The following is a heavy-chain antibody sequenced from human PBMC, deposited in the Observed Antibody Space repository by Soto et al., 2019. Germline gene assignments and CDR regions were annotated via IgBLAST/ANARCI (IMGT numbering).Heavy chain of an antibody. CDR2: IYHSGST. V-gene: IGHV4-30-2*01. Sequence: SETLSLTCAVSGGSISSGGYSWSWIRQPPGKGLEWIGYIYHSGSTYYNPSLKSRVTISVDRSKNQFSLKLSSVTAADTAVYYCARSLWFGELLGSWGQGTLVTVSS. CDR3: ARSLWFGELLGS. D-gene: IGHD3-10*01. J-gene: IGHJ4*02. CDR1: GGSISSGGYS.